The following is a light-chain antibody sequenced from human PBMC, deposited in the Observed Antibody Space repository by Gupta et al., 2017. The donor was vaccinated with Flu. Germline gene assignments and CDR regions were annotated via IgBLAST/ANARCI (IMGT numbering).Light chain of an antibody. Sequence: SYVLTQPPSVSVAPGQTARITCGGNNIGSKSVHWYQQKPGQAPVLVVYDESDRPSGIPERFSGSNSWNTATLTISRVEAGDEADYYCQVWDSSSDHLDVFGTGTKVTVL. CDR2: DES. J-gene: IGLJ1*01. V-gene: IGLV3-21*02. CDR3: QVWDSSSDHLDV. CDR1: NIGSKS.